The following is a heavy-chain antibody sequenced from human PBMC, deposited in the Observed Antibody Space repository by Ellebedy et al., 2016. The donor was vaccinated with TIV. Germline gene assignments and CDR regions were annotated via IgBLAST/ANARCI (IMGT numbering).Heavy chain of an antibody. D-gene: IGHD3-10*01. Sequence: GESLKISCAASGFTFTNHWMSWVRQAPGKGLEWVANINQDGSEKYYVDSVKGRFTISRDNAKNSLYLQMNSLRAEDTAVYYCGRGGISIDYWGQGTLVTVSS. CDR1: GFTFTNHW. CDR3: GRGGISIDY. CDR2: INQDGSEK. J-gene: IGHJ4*02. V-gene: IGHV3-7*04.